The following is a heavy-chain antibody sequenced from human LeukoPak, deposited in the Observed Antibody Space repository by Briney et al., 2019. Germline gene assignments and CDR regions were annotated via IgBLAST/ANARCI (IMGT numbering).Heavy chain of an antibody. CDR2: TYYRCKWNY. J-gene: IGHJ3*01. V-gene: IGHV6-1*01. Sequence: SHTLSLTCAISGYSLPTNSVAWNWISPSPSRDLEWLGRTYYRCKWNYDYAVSVKSRITINADTSKNQFSQQLYSVTPDDTALYYCARGRYSGFDFWGQGTVVSVSS. D-gene: IGHD2-15*01. CDR3: ARGRYSGFDF. CDR1: GYSLPTNSVA.